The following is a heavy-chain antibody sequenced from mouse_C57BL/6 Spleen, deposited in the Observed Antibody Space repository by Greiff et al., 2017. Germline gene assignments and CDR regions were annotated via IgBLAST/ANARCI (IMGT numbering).Heavy chain of an antibody. CDR2: LWGGDAK. Sequence: QVTLQESGPGLLQPSQTLSLTCTFSGFSLSTFGMGVGRIRQPSGKGLEWLAHLWGGDAKYYNPSLESRITISKDNSKNQVFLKNANVDTADTSTYYCARMGDGNYPYYMDYWGQGTTLTVSS. V-gene: IGHV8-8*01. J-gene: IGHJ2*01. D-gene: IGHD2-1*01. CDR3: ARMGDGNYPYYMDY. CDR1: GFSLSTFGMG.